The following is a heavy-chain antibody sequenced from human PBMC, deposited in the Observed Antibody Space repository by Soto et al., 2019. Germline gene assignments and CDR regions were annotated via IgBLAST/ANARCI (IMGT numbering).Heavy chain of an antibody. V-gene: IGHV4-39*01. CDR1: GGSISSSSHY. Sequence: SETLSLTCTVSGGSISSSSHYWGWIRQPPGKGLEWIGSIYYSGSTYYNPSLKSRVTIYVDTSKNQFSLKLNSMTAADTAVYYCARHNYGSGSTYFDYWGQGTLVTVSS. CDR2: IYYSGST. CDR3: ARHNYGSGSTYFDY. D-gene: IGHD3-10*01. J-gene: IGHJ4*02.